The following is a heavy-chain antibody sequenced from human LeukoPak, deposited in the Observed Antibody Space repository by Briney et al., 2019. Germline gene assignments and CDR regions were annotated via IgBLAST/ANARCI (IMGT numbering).Heavy chain of an antibody. V-gene: IGHV1-24*01. CDR3: AAGGFSGSYYNGEFWFDP. J-gene: IGHJ5*02. CDR1: GYTLTELS. D-gene: IGHD3-10*01. Sequence: ASVKVSCKVSGYTLTELSMHWVRQAPGKGLEWMGGFDPEDGETIYAQKFQGRVTMTEDTSTDTAYMELSSLRSEDTAVYYCAAGGFSGSYYNGEFWFDPWGQGTLVTVSS. CDR2: FDPEDGET.